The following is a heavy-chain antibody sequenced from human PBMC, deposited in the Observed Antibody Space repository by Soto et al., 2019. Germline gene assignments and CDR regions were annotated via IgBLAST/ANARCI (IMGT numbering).Heavy chain of an antibody. V-gene: IGHV4-39*01. CDR2: IYYSGST. Sequence: SETLSLTCTVSGGSISSSSYYWGWIRQPPGKGLEWIGSIYYSGSTYYNPSLKSRVTISVDTSKNQFSLKLSSVTAADTAVYYCARGTNWFDPWGQGTLVTVSS. CDR3: ARGTNWFDP. CDR1: GGSISSSSYY. J-gene: IGHJ5*02.